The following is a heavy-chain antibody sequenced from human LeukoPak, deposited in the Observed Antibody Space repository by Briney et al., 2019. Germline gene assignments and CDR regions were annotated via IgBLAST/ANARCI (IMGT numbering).Heavy chain of an antibody. CDR2: ISAYNGNT. V-gene: IGHV1-18*01. CDR3: ARDPSSGWPTD. Sequence: ASVTVSCTSSGYTFTSYGSSWVRQAPGQGLEWMGWISAYNGNTNYAQKLQGRVTMTTDTSTSTAYMELRSLRSDDTAVYYCARDPSSGWPTDWGQGTLVTVSS. CDR1: GYTFTSYG. J-gene: IGHJ4*02. D-gene: IGHD6-19*01.